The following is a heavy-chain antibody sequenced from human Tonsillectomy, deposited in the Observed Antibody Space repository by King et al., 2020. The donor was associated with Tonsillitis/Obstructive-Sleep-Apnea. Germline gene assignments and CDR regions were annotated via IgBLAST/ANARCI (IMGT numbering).Heavy chain of an antibody. V-gene: IGHV4-34*01. CDR2: INHSGST. CDR3: AVGTNYYDYYMDV. Sequence: VQLQQWGAGLLKPSETLSLTCAVYGGSFSGYYWSWIRQPPGKGLEWIGEINHSGSTNYNPSLKSRVTISVDTSKNQFSLKLSSVTAADTAVYYCAVGTNYYDYYMDVWGKGTTVTVSS. D-gene: IGHD1-14*01. CDR1: GGSFSGYY. J-gene: IGHJ6*03.